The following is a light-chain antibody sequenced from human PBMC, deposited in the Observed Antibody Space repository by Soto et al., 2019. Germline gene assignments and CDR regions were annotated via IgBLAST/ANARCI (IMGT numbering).Light chain of an antibody. V-gene: IGKV3D-20*02. J-gene: IGKJ4*02. CDR3: QQIRNCLK. CDR2: GAT. Sequence: EIVLTQSPVTLSLYQGEIASLSCRASQSVSSIYLSWYQQKPCQAPRLLIYGATSRATGIPARFSGRGSGTDFTLTISSLEREDFVVYYCQQIRNCLKFGAWTKVDIK. CDR1: QSVSSIY.